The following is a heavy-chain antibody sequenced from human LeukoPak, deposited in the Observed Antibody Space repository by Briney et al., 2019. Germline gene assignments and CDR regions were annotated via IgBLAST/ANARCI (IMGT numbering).Heavy chain of an antibody. J-gene: IGHJ5*02. CDR2: INHSGST. CDR1: GGSFSGYY. D-gene: IGHD6-19*01. CDR3: ARRRVRNWFDP. Sequence: SETLSLTCAVYGGSFSGYYWSWIRQPPGKGLEWIGEINHSGSTNYNPSLKSRVTISVDTSKNQFSLKLSSVTAADTAVYYCARRRVRNWFDPLGQGTLVTVSS. V-gene: IGHV4-34*01.